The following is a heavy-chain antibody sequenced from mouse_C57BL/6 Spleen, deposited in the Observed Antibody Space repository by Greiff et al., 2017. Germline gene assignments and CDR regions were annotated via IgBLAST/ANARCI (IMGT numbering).Heavy chain of an antibody. V-gene: IGHV1-31*01. CDR3: ARLIYGYDGYYFDY. J-gene: IGHJ2*01. Sequence: EVQLQESGPELVKPGASVKISCKASGYSFTGYYMHWVKQSHGNILDWIGYIYPYNGVSSYNQKFKGKATLTVDKSSSTAYMELRSLTSEDSAVYYCARLIYGYDGYYFDYWGQGTTLTVSS. CDR2: IYPYNGVS. D-gene: IGHD2-2*01. CDR1: GYSFTGYY.